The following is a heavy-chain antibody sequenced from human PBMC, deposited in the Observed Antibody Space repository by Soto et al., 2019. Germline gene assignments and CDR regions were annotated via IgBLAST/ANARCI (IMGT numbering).Heavy chain of an antibody. J-gene: IGHJ4*02. D-gene: IGHD4-4*01. CDR1: GGSVSSGSYY. CDR2: VYYGGT. CDR3: VSYRGAFYFDH. Sequence: SETLSLTCTVSGGSVSSGSYYWSWIRQPPGKGLEWIGFVYYGGTNYNPSFESRVTMSVDTPKKQFSLELTDVTAADTAVYYCVSYRGAFYFDHWGQGTLVTVSS. V-gene: IGHV4-61*01.